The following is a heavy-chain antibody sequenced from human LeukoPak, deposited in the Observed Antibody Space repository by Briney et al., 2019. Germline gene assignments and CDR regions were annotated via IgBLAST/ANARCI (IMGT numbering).Heavy chain of an antibody. D-gene: IGHD6-19*01. CDR2: IDDSGST. J-gene: IGHJ4*02. CDR3: ARNVVSLNSNGFYYFDY. CDR1: GASISGRDYS. V-gene: IGHV4-39*01. Sequence: PSQTLSLTCSVSGASISGRDYSWAWIRHTPGKGLEWFGTIDDSGSTYYNPSLKSRLTMSVDTSKNQFSLNLNSVNAADSALNYCARNVVSLNSNGFYYFDYWGQG.